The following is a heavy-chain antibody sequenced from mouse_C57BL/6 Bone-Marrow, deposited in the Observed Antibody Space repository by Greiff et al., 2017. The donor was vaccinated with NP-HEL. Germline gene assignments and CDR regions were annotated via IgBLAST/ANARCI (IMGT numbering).Heavy chain of an antibody. CDR1: GYTFTSYW. J-gene: IGHJ3*01. CDR3: ARGVTAQATGFAY. CDR2: IYPGSGST. V-gene: IGHV1-55*01. Sequence: QVQLQQPGAELVKPGASVKMSCKASGYTFTSYWITWVKQRPGQGLEWIGDIYPGSGSTNYNEKFKSKATLTVDTSSSTAYMQLSSLTSEDSAVYYCARGVTAQATGFAYWGQGTLVTVSA. D-gene: IGHD3-2*02.